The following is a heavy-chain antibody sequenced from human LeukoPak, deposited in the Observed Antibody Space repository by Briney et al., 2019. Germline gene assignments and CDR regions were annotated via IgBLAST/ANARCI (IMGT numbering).Heavy chain of an antibody. CDR1: GGTFSSYT. V-gene: IGHV1-69*04. J-gene: IGHJ4*02. CDR3: ARDRAGDGCNPSSPFDY. D-gene: IGHD5-24*01. Sequence: ASAKVSCKASGGTFSSYTISWVRQAPGQGLEWMGRIIPILGIANYAQKFQGRVTITADKSTSTAYMELSSLRSEDTAVYYCARDRAGDGCNPSSPFDYWGQGTLVTVSS. CDR2: IIPILGIA.